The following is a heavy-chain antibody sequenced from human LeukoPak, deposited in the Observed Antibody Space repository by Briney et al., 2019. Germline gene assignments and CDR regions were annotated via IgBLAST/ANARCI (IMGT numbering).Heavy chain of an antibody. J-gene: IGHJ4*02. CDR1: GFTFSSYW. CDR2: IKQHGSEK. V-gene: IGHV3-7*03. D-gene: IGHD3-22*01. Sequence: AGGSLRLSCAASGFTFSSYWMSWVRQAPGKGLEWVANIKQHGSEKYYADSVKGRFTISRDNSKNTLYLQMNSLRAEDTAVYYCAKGDSRSGYEWGQGILVTVSS. CDR3: AKGDSRSGYE.